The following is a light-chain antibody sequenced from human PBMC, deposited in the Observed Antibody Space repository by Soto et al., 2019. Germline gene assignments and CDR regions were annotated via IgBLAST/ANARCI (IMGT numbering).Light chain of an antibody. J-gene: IGKJ1*01. V-gene: IGKV3-11*01. CDR2: DAS. CDR3: QHYDTFSWT. Sequence: IGLTQSPATLSLSPGERATLSCRASQSVSNFLAWYQQKPGQAPRLLIYDASNRATGIPVRFSGTGSGTEFTLTISSVQPDDFATYFCQHYDTFSWTFAQGTKVDIK. CDR1: QSVSNF.